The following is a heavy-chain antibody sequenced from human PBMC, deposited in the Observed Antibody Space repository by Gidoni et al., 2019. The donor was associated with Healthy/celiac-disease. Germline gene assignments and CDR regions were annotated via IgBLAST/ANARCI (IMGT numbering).Heavy chain of an antibody. CDR3: ARERKGYYDRKGYFHH. D-gene: IGHD3-22*01. J-gene: IGHJ1*01. V-gene: IGHV3-33*01. CDR1: AVTFSSYG. Sequence: QVQLVESGGGVVQPVRSPRLSCAASAVTFSSYGMHWVRQAPGTGVEWVAVIWYDGSNKYYADSGNGRFTISRDNSKNTLYLQMNSVRAEDTAVYYCARERKGYYDRKGYFHHWGQGTLVTVSS. CDR2: IWYDGSNK.